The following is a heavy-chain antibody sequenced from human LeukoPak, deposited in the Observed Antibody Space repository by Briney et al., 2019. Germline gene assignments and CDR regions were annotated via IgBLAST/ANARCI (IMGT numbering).Heavy chain of an antibody. CDR1: GYTFTSYY. Sequence: ASVKVSCKASGYTFTSYYMHWVRQAPGQGLEWMGMINPSGGSTSYAQKFQGRVTMTRDTSTSTVYMELSSLRSEDTAVYYCARAMVRGVILRHAFDIWGQGTMVTVSS. CDR3: ARAMVRGVILRHAFDI. J-gene: IGHJ3*02. V-gene: IGHV1-46*01. CDR2: INPSGGST. D-gene: IGHD3-10*01.